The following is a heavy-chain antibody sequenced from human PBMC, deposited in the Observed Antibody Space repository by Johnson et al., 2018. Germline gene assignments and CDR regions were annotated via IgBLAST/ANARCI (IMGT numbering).Heavy chain of an antibody. CDR3: AKTLSSGWYFSAFDI. D-gene: IGHD6-19*01. Sequence: VQLVQSGGGVVQPGRSLKLSCAASGFTFSGSAMHWVRQASGKGLEWVGRIRSKANSYATAYAASVKGRFTISRDDSKNTAYLQMNSLRAEDTAVYYCAKTLSSGWYFSAFDIWGQGTMVTVSS. J-gene: IGHJ3*02. CDR1: GFTFSGSA. V-gene: IGHV3-73*01. CDR2: IRSKANSYAT.